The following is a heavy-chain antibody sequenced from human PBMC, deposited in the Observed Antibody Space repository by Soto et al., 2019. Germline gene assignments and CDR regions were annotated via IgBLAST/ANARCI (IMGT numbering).Heavy chain of an antibody. J-gene: IGHJ4*02. D-gene: IGHD3-22*01. Sequence: EVQLLESGGDLIQPGGSLRLSCAASGFTFSSYAMSWVRQAPGKGLGWVSAISSSGGSTFYADSVKGRFTISRDNSRNTLYLQMNSLRAEDTAIYYCAKYQPMSQTRPYFDNWGQGTLVTVSS. CDR1: GFTFSSYA. V-gene: IGHV3-23*01. CDR2: ISSSGGST. CDR3: AKYQPMSQTRPYFDN.